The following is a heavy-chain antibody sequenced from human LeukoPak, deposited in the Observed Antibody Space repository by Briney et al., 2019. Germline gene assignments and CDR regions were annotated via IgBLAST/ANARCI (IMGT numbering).Heavy chain of an antibody. J-gene: IGHJ4*02. Sequence: GGSLRLSCVASGFTSSSYAMTWVRQAPGKGLEWVSDIGGSGSGTYYADSVKGRFTISRDNSKNTLYLQINSVRAEDTAIYYCAKAPTSTTWVSDFWGQGTLVTVSS. CDR1: GFTSSSYA. CDR2: IGGSGSGT. CDR3: AKAPTSTTWVSDF. V-gene: IGHV3-23*01. D-gene: IGHD2/OR15-2a*01.